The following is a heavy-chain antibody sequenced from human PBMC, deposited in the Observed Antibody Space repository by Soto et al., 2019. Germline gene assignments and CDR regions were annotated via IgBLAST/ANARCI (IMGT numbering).Heavy chain of an antibody. CDR2: ISGSGGST. CDR1: GFTFSSYA. V-gene: IGHV3-23*01. D-gene: IGHD2-15*01. J-gene: IGHJ4*02. Sequence: EVQLLESGGGLVQPGGSLRLSCAASGFTFSSYAKSWVRQAPGKGLEWVSAISGSGGSTYYADSVKGRFTISRDNSKNTLYLQMNSLRAEDTAVYYCANLWRGGCSGGSCYPFDYWGQGTLVTVSS. CDR3: ANLWRGGCSGGSCYPFDY.